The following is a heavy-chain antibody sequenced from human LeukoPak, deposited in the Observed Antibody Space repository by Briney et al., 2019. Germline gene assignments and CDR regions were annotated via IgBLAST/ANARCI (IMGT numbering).Heavy chain of an antibody. J-gene: IGHJ4*02. CDR3: VRDSSGWYRLDY. CDR1: GFTFSSYS. V-gene: IGHV3-21*01. Sequence: GGSLRLSCAASGFTFSSYSMNWVRQAPGKGLEWVSSISSSSSYIYYADSVKGRFTISRDNAKNSLYLQMNSLRAEDTAVYYCVRDSSGWYRLDYWGQGTLVTVSS. D-gene: IGHD6-19*01. CDR2: ISSSSSYI.